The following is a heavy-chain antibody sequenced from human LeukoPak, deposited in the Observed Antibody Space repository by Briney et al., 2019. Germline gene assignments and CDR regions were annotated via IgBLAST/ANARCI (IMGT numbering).Heavy chain of an antibody. V-gene: IGHV1-46*01. CDR2: IDPSGDTT. CDR1: GFIFTNYY. CDR3: ARGGVLQLLDH. Sequence: ASVKVSCMASGFIFTNYYMHWVRQAPGQGLEWMGMIDPSGDTTRYAHKFQGRVTMTRDMSTSTVYMELSSLRSEDTAVYYCARGGVLQLLDHWGQGTLVTVSS. D-gene: IGHD6-13*01. J-gene: IGHJ4*02.